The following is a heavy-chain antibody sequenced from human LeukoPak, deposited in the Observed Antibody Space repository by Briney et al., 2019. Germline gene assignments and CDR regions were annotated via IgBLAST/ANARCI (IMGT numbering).Heavy chain of an antibody. Sequence: GGSLRLSCAASGFTFSSYWMHWVRQAPGKGLEWVSSISSSSSYIYYADSVKGRFTISRDNAKNSLYLQMNSLRAEDTAVYYCARAGCGGDCYSESLYHYYVMGVWGQGTTVTVSS. CDR3: ARAGCGGDCYSESLYHYYVMGV. CDR2: ISSSSSYI. CDR1: GFTFSSYW. J-gene: IGHJ6*02. V-gene: IGHV3-21*01. D-gene: IGHD2-21*02.